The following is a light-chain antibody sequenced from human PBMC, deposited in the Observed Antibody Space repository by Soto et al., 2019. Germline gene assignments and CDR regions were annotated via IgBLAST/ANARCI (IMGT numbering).Light chain of an antibody. V-gene: IGKV3-20*01. CDR3: QQYGSATSFT. Sequence: PAQMATLSCRASQTVSSARLAWFPQKPGQAPRLVIYGASHRATGIPDRFSGRGSGTDFTLTISRLEPDDFAVYYYQQYGSATSFTVGPGTQVDI. CDR1: QTVSSAR. CDR2: GAS. J-gene: IGKJ3*01.